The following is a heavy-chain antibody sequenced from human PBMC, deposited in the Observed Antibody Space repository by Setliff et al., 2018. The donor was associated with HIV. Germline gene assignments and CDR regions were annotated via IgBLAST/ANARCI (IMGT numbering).Heavy chain of an antibody. CDR2: INSDGSST. Sequence: SCAASGLTSSTNWMHWVRQAPGKGLVWVSGINSDGSSTNYADSVEGRFTISRGDAKNTLYLQMSSLRAEDTAVYYCVSSRSDFDYWGQGTLVTVSS. CDR1: GLTSSTNW. V-gene: IGHV3-74*01. CDR3: VSSRSDFDY. J-gene: IGHJ4*02. D-gene: IGHD6-13*01.